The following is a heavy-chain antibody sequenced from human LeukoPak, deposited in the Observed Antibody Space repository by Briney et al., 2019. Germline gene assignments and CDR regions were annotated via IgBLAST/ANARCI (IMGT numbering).Heavy chain of an antibody. CDR2: ISWNSGSI. J-gene: IGHJ3*02. CDR1: GFTFDDYA. D-gene: IGHD3-22*01. V-gene: IGHV3-9*01. Sequence: PGGSLRLSCAASGFTFDDYAMHWVRQAPGKGLEWVSGISWNSGSIGYADSVKGRFTISRDNAKNSLYLQMNSLRAEDTALYYCAKVINYDSSGYYLDGAFDIWGQGTMVTVSS. CDR3: AKVINYDSSGYYLDGAFDI.